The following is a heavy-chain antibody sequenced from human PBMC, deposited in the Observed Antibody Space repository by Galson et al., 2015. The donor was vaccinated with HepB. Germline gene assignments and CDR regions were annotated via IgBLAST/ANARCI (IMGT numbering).Heavy chain of an antibody. Sequence: SVTVSCKASGGTFSSYAISWVRQAPGQGLEWMGGIIPIFGIANYAQKFQGRVTITADESTSTAYMELSSLRSEDTAVYYCARADVDTAMALDYWGQGPLVTVSS. CDR2: IIPIFGIA. CDR3: ARADVDTAMALDY. V-gene: IGHV1-69*13. J-gene: IGHJ4*02. CDR1: GGTFSSYA. D-gene: IGHD5-18*01.